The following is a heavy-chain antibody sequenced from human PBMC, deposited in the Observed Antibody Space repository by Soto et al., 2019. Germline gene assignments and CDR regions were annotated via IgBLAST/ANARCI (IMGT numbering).Heavy chain of an antibody. CDR1: GGSISSSSYY. Sequence: SETLSLTCTVSGGSISSSSYYWGWIRQPPGKGLEWIGSIYYSGSTYYNPSLKSRVTISVDTSKNQFSLKLSSVTAADTAVYYCASNYGAYDFWSGAPYYYYMDVWGKGTTVT. D-gene: IGHD3-3*01. CDR2: IYYSGST. CDR3: ASNYGAYDFWSGAPYYYYMDV. J-gene: IGHJ6*03. V-gene: IGHV4-39*01.